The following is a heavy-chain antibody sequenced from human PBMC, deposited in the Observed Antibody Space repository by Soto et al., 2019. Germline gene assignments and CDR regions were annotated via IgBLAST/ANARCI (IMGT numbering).Heavy chain of an antibody. Sequence: GGSLRLSCAASGVTFSSYWMSWVRQAPGKGLEWVANIKQDGSEKYYVDSVKGRFTISRDNAKNSLYLQMNSLRAEDTAVYYCARDLPLDYWGQGTLVTVSS. CDR2: IKQDGSEK. CDR3: ARDLPLDY. V-gene: IGHV3-7*01. J-gene: IGHJ4*02. CDR1: GVTFSSYW.